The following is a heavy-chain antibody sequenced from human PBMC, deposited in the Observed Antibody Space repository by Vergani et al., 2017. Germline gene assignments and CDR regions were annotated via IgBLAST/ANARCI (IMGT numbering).Heavy chain of an antibody. CDR2: IYYSGST. J-gene: IGHJ5*02. Sequence: QLQLQESGPGLVKPSETLSLTCTVSGGSISSSRYYWRWIRQPPGKGLEWIGSIYYSGSTYYNPSLKSRVTISVDTSKNQFSLKLSSVTAADTAVYYCARDPRPLAVAGSTDWFDPWGQGTLVTVSS. CDR1: GGSISSSRYY. V-gene: IGHV4-39*07. D-gene: IGHD6-19*01. CDR3: ARDPRPLAVAGSTDWFDP.